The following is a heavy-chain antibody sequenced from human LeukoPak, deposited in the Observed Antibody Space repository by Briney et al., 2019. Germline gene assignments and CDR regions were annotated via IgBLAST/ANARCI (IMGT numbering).Heavy chain of an antibody. CDR2: ISSSSSYI. CDR3: ARDSSPSGITILQYYMDV. V-gene: IGHV3-21*01. Sequence: PGGSLRLSCGASGFTFSSYSMNWVRQAPGKGLEWLSSISSSSSYIYYADSVKGRFTISRDNAKISQYLQMNSLRAEDTAVYYCARDSSPSGITILQYYMDVWGKGTTVTVSS. D-gene: IGHD3-9*01. J-gene: IGHJ6*03. CDR1: GFTFSSYS.